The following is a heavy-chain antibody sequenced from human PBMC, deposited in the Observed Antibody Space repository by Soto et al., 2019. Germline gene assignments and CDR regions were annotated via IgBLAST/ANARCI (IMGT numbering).Heavy chain of an antibody. D-gene: IGHD3-22*01. V-gene: IGHV3-23*01. CDR1: GFTFSSYA. CDR3: AKNYPPAPYYYDSSGSYTDS. J-gene: IGHJ4*02. Sequence: GGSLRLSCAASGFTFSSYAMNWVRQAPGKGLEWVSDISSSGGSGGSTHYAESVKGRFTISRDNSKSTLFLQMNSLRAEDTAVYYCAKNYPPAPYYYDSSGSYTDSWGQGTLVTVS. CDR2: ISSSGGSGGST.